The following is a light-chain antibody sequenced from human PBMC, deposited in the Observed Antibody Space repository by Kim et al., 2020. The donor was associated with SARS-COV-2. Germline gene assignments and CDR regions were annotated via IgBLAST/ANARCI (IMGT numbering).Light chain of an antibody. V-gene: IGKV3-11*01. CDR2: DAS. CDR3: QQRYNWIT. Sequence: EIVLTQSPATLSLSPGERATLSCRASQSISMYLASYQQKPGQSPRLLIYDASNRATGVPARFSGSGSRTYFTLTISSLEPEDFAVYYCQQRYNWITFGGGTKVDIK. J-gene: IGKJ4*01. CDR1: QSISMY.